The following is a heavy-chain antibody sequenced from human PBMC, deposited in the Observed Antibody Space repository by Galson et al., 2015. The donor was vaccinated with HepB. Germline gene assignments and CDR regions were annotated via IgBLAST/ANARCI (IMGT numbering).Heavy chain of an antibody. D-gene: IGHD2-21*01. Sequence: SLRLSCAASGFTFSSYGMHWVRQAPGKGLEWVAVISYDGSNKYYADSVKGRFTISRDNSKNTLYLQMNSLRAEDTAVYYCAKNGDEDAFDIWGQGTMVTVSS. CDR2: ISYDGSNK. J-gene: IGHJ3*02. V-gene: IGHV3-30*18. CDR1: GFTFSSYG. CDR3: AKNGDEDAFDI.